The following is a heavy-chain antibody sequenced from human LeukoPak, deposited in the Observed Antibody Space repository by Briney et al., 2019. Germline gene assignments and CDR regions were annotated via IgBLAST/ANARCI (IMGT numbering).Heavy chain of an antibody. J-gene: IGHJ4*02. V-gene: IGHV1-69*05. CDR3: ARDYYGSGSYLPF. CDR2: IIPIFGTA. D-gene: IGHD3-10*01. Sequence: GASVKVSRKASGGTFSSYAISWVRQAPGQGLEWMGRIIPIFGTANYAQKFQGRVTITTDESTSTAYMELSSLRSEDTAVYYCARDYYGSGSYLPFWGQGTLVTVSS. CDR1: GGTFSSYA.